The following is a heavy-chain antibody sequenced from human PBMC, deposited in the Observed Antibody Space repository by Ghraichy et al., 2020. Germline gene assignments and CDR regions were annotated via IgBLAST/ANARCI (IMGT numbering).Heavy chain of an antibody. D-gene: IGHD2-15*01. CDR3: ARVEVVVAAPNWFDP. V-gene: IGHV4-34*01. CDR2: INHSGST. Sequence: SQTLSLTCAVYGGSFSGYYWSWIRQPPGKGLEWIGEINHSGSTNYNPSLKSRVTISVDTSKNQFSLKLSSVTAADTAVYYCARVEVVVAAPNWFDPWGQGTLVTVSS. J-gene: IGHJ5*02. CDR1: GGSFSGYY.